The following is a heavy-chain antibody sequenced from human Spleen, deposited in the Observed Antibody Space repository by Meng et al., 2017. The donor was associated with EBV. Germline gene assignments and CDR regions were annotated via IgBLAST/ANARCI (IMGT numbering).Heavy chain of an antibody. CDR2: IYYRRST. CDR1: GSSFSGGGYC. D-gene: IGHD3-10*01. J-gene: IGHJ4*02. V-gene: IGHV4-30-4*01. CDR3: ARANLGDPHLGY. Sequence: LEQSGAGLFKPSPSLSLPFASHGSSFSGGGYCWIWTRQPQGQGLDWNGYIYYRRSTHYHPSLQSRVTMAVDTSKCQFTLKLTSVTDAATAVYFCARANLGDPHLGYWGQGTLVTVPS.